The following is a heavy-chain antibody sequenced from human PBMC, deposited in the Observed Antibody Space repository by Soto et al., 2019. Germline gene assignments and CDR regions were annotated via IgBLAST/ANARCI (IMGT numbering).Heavy chain of an antibody. CDR3: AAGGIAAAGPTRHYYYYDMDV. J-gene: IGHJ6*02. CDR1: GYTFTGYY. CDR2: INPNSGGT. V-gene: IGHV1-2*04. D-gene: IGHD6-13*01. Sequence: GASVKVSCKASGYTFTGYYMHWVRQAPGQGLEWMGWINPNSGGTNYAQKFQGWVTMTRDTSISTAYMELSRLRSDDTAVYYCAAGGIAAAGPTRHYYYYDMDVWGQGTTVTVSS.